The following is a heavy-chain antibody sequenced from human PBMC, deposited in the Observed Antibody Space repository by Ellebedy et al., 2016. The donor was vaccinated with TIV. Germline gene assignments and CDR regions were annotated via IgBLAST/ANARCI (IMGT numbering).Heavy chain of an antibody. CDR1: GGSFTSYY. CDR2: IDHMGTT. CDR3: ARSGTYARSSLFDY. J-gene: IGHJ4*02. D-gene: IGHD1-26*01. V-gene: IGHV4-34*01. Sequence: MPSETLSLTCAVYGGSFTSYYWSWIRQSPGKGLEWFGEIDHMGTTTYNPSLESRVIISVDTSKNQFSLKVRSVTAADTGIYYCARSGTYARSSLFDYWGQGNLVTVSS.